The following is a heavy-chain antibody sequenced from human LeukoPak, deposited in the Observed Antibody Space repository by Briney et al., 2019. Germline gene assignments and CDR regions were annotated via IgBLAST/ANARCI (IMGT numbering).Heavy chain of an antibody. CDR1: GFTFSSYA. CDR3: AKIPDYDGSGDI. V-gene: IGHV3-9*01. CDR2: ISWNSGSI. D-gene: IGHD3-22*01. Sequence: GGSLRLSCAASGFTFSSYAMHWVRQAPGKGLEWVSGISWNSGSIGYADPVKDRFTISRDNAKNSLYLQMNSLRAEDTASYYCAKIPDYDGSGDIWGQGTMVTVSS. J-gene: IGHJ3*02.